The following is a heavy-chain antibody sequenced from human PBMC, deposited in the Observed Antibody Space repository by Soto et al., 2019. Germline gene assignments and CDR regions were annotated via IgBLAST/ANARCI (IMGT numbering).Heavy chain of an antibody. J-gene: IGHJ6*02. D-gene: IGHD3-10*01. CDR2: IYYSGST. V-gene: IGHV4-59*01. CDR1: GGSISRYY. CDR3: ARGRGSGSLFYYYGMYV. Sequence: LSLTCTVSGGSISRYYWSWIRQPPGKGLEWIGYIYYSGSTNYNPSLKSQVTISVDTSKKQFSLKMSSVTAAATAVDYCARGRGSGSLFYYYGMYVWGRGTTVTVS.